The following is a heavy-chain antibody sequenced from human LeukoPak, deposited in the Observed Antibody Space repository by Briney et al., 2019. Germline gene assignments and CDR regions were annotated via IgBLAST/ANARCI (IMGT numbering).Heavy chain of an antibody. CDR1: GGTFSSYA. J-gene: IGHJ3*02. Sequence: AVKVSCKASGGTFSSYAISWVRQAPGQGLEWVGRIIPIFGTANYAQKFQGRVTITTDESTSTAYMELSSLRSEDTAVYYCARRLSYGDRDAFDIWGQGTMVTVSS. CDR3: ARRLSYGDRDAFDI. V-gene: IGHV1-69*05. D-gene: IGHD4-17*01. CDR2: IIPIFGTA.